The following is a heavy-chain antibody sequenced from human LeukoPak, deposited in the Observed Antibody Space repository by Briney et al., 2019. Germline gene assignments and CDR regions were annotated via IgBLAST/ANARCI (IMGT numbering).Heavy chain of an antibody. CDR2: IYYTGNT. V-gene: IGHV4-39*01. J-gene: IGHJ4*02. D-gene: IGHD2-2*01. CDR1: DGSISSSSYY. Sequence: SETLSLTCSVSDGSISSSSYYWGWIRQPPGKGLEWIGSIYYTGNTFYNPSLKSRVTVSVDTSKNHFSLELSSVTATDTAVYYCARHAHSGCSSPSCYSDYWGQGTLVTVSS. CDR3: ARHAHSGCSSPSCYSDY.